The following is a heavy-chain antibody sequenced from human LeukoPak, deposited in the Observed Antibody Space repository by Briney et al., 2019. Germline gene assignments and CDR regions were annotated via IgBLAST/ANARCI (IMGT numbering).Heavy chain of an antibody. J-gene: IGHJ4*02. D-gene: IGHD2-2*02. CDR1: GYTFAGNY. CDR2: INPNSGGT. CDR3: AAVVPAAINGFDY. V-gene: IGHV1-2*06. Sequence: ASVKVSCKASGYTFAGNYMHWVRQAPGQGLEWMGRINPNSGGTNYAQKFQGRVTMTRDTSISTAYMELSRLRSDDTAVYYCAAVVPAAINGFDYWGQGTLVTVSS.